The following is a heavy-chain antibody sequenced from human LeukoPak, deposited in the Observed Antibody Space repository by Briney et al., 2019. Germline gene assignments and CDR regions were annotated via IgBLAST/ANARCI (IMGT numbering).Heavy chain of an antibody. CDR1: GFTFGDFG. J-gene: IGHJ4*02. CDR3: AREEAFQLEASLDQ. D-gene: IGHD3-3*01. V-gene: IGHV3-33*01. CDR2: IWKDGSDE. Sequence: GGSLRLSCAAAGFTFGDFGMHWVRQAPGKGLEWVALIWKDGSDEFYADSVKGRFTITRDNSRSTLSLQMNSLRGEDTAVYYCAREEAFQLEASLDQWGQGTLVTVSS.